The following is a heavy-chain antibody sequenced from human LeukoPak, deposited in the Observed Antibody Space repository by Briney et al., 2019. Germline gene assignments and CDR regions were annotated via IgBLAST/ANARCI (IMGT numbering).Heavy chain of an antibody. CDR3: AFSYSDSSGSYFDY. D-gene: IGHD3-22*01. V-gene: IGHV4-34*01. CDR2: INHSGST. CDR1: GGSFSGYY. Sequence: SETLSLTCAVYGGSFSGYYWSWIRQPPGKGLEWIGEINHSGSTNYNPSLKSRVTISVDTSKNQFSLKLSSVTAADTAVYYCAFSYSDSSGSYFDYWGQGTLVTVSS. J-gene: IGHJ4*02.